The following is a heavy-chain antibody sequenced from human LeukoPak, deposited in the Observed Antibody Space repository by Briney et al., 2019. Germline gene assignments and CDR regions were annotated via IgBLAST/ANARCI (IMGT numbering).Heavy chain of an antibody. D-gene: IGHD2-2*01. Sequence: GASVKVSCKASGYTFTSYDINWVRQATGQGLEWMGWMNPNSGNTGYAQKFQGRVTMTRNTSISTAYMELSSLRSEDTAVYYCARGAKYCSSTSCLRLRDYYYYMDVWGKGTTVTVSS. CDR2: MNPNSGNT. CDR1: GYTFTSYD. J-gene: IGHJ6*03. V-gene: IGHV1-8*01. CDR3: ARGAKYCSSTSCLRLRDYYYYMDV.